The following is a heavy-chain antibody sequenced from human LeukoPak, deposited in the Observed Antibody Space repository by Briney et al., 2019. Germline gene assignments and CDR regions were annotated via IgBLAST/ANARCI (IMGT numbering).Heavy chain of an antibody. CDR2: IKQDGSAK. J-gene: IGHJ4*02. D-gene: IGHD3-10*01. Sequence: PGGSLKLSCAASGNYWMSWVRQAPGKGLEWVAVIKQDGSAKYYLDSVKGRFTISRDNAKNSLYLQMNSLRAEDTAVYYCARALVRGDDFFDYWGQGTLVTVSS. V-gene: IGHV3-7*01. CDR3: ARALVRGDDFFDY. CDR1: GNYW.